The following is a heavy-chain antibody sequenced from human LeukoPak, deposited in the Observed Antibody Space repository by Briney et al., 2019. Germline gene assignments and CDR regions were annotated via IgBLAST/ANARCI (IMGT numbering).Heavy chain of an antibody. CDR1: GGSISGYY. Sequence: PSETLSLTCTVSGGSISGYYWSWIRQPPGKGLEWIGYIYYSGSTNYNPSLRSRVTISVDTSKNQISLKLTSVTAADTAVYYCARGISGSYTSPHYWGQGTLVTVSS. CDR3: ARGISGSYTSPHY. D-gene: IGHD1-26*01. CDR2: IYYSGST. J-gene: IGHJ4*02. V-gene: IGHV4-59*01.